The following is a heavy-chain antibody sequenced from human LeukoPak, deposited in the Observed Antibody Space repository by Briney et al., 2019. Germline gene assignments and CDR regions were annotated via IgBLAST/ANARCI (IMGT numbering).Heavy chain of an antibody. CDR3: AHCASTSCHDF. CDR1: GFTFSSHW. CDR2: IKEDGSEK. Sequence: TGGSLRLSCVASGFTFSSHWMSWVRQAPGKGLEWVANIKEDGSEKYYVDSVRGRFTISRDNAKNSLYLQMNSLRAEDTAVYFCAHCASTSCHDFWGQGTLVTVSS. V-gene: IGHV3-7*02. D-gene: IGHD2-2*01. J-gene: IGHJ4*02.